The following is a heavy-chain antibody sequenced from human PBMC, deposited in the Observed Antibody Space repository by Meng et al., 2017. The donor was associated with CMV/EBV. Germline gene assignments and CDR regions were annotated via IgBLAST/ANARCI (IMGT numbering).Heavy chain of an antibody. CDR2: IYYSGST. CDR3: ARDTIAASGEGMDV. V-gene: IGHV4-39*07. J-gene: IGHJ6*02. Sequence: SETLSLTCTVSGGSISSSSYYWGWIRQPPGKGLEWIGSIYYSGSTYYNPSLKSRVTISVDTSKNQFSLKLSSVTAADTAGYYCARDTIAASGEGMDVWGQGTTVTVSS. CDR1: GGSISSSSYY. D-gene: IGHD6-13*01.